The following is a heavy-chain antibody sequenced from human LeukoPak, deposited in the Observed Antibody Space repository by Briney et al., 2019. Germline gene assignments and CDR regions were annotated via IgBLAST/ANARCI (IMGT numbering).Heavy chain of an antibody. Sequence: SETLSLTCTVSGGSISSGSYYWSWIRQPAGKGLEWIGRIYTSGSTYYNPSLKSRVTISVDTSKTQFSLKLSSVTAADTAVYYCARTQYCTNGVCRYYYDSSGSYFDYWGQGTLVTVSS. CDR3: ARTQYCTNGVCRYYYDSSGSYFDY. D-gene: IGHD2-8*01. CDR1: GGSISSGSYY. V-gene: IGHV4-61*02. J-gene: IGHJ4*02. CDR2: IYTSGST.